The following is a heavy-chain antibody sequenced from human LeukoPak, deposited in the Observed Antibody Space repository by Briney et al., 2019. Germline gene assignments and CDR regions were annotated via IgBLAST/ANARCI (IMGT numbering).Heavy chain of an antibody. CDR3: ARVEYSGSTRVDY. V-gene: IGHV4-39*07. CDR2: IYYSGST. D-gene: IGHD5-12*01. CDR1: GGSISSSSYY. J-gene: IGHJ4*02. Sequence: SETLSLTCTVSGGSISSSSYYWGWIRQPPEKGLEWIGSIYYSGSTYYNPSLKSRVTISVDTSKNQFSLKLSSVTAADTAVYYCARVEYSGSTRVDYWGQGTLVTVSS.